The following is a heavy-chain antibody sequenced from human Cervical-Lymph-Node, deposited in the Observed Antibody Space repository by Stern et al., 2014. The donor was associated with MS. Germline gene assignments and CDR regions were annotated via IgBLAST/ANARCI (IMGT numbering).Heavy chain of an antibody. Sequence: QLVQSGAEVKKPGSSVKVSCKASGGTFSSYAISWGRQAPGQGLERKGGIIPIFGTANYAQKFQGRVTITADESTSTAYMELSSLRSEDTAVYYCALGRYSSGWYLDPWGQGTLVTVSS. CDR1: GGTFSSYA. CDR2: IIPIFGTA. J-gene: IGHJ5*02. CDR3: ALGRYSSGWYLDP. V-gene: IGHV1-69*01. D-gene: IGHD6-19*01.